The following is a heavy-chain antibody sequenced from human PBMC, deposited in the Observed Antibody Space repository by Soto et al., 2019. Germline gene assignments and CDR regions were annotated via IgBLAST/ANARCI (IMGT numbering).Heavy chain of an antibody. J-gene: IGHJ6*02. V-gene: IGHV3-53*01. CDR2: IYSGGST. CDR1: GFTVSSNY. Sequence: GGSLRLSCAASGFTVSSNYMSWVRQAPGKGLEWVSVIYSGGSTYYADSVKGRFTISRDNSKNTLYLQMNSLRAEDTAVYYCARSGVELPVMYVWGQGTTVTVSS. D-gene: IGHD1-7*01. CDR3: ARSGVELPVMYV.